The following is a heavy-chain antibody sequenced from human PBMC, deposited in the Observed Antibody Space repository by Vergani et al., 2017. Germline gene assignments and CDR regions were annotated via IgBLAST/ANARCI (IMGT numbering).Heavy chain of an antibody. D-gene: IGHD6-13*01. CDR2: ISYDGSNK. CDR1: GFTFSSYA. Sequence: QVQLVESGGGVVQSGRSLRLSCAASGFTFSSYAMHWVRQAPGKGLEWVAVISYDGSNKYYADSVKGRFTISRDNSKNTLYLQMNSLRAEDTAVYYCARALRGYSSSWWAFDIWGQGTMVTVSS. V-gene: IGHV3-30*01. J-gene: IGHJ3*02. CDR3: ARALRGYSSSWWAFDI.